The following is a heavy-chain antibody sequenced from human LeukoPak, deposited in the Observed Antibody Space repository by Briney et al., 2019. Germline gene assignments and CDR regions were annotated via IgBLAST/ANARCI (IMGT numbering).Heavy chain of an antibody. Sequence: MTSETLSLTCTVSGGSISSYYWSWIRQPAGKGLEWIGRIYTSGSTNYNPSLKSRVTMSVDTSKNQFSLKLSSVTAADTAVYYCARGSYYYDSSGYYFDYWGQGTLVTVSS. J-gene: IGHJ4*02. D-gene: IGHD3-22*01. V-gene: IGHV4-4*07. CDR1: GGSISSYY. CDR3: ARGSYYYDSSGYYFDY. CDR2: IYTSGST.